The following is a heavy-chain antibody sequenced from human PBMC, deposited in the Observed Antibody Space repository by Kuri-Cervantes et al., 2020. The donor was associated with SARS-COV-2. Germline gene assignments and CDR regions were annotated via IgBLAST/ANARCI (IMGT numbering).Heavy chain of an antibody. CDR1: GFTFSSYA. V-gene: IGHV3-23*01. CDR3: AKEIRYCSSTSCYTDAFDI. CDR2: TSGSGGST. D-gene: IGHD2-2*02. Sequence: LSLPCAASGFTFSSYAMSWVRQAPGQGMEWVSATSGSGGSTYYADSVKGRFTISRDKSKNTLYLQMNSLRAEDTAVYYCAKEIRYCSSTSCYTDAFDIWGQGTMVTVSS. J-gene: IGHJ3*02.